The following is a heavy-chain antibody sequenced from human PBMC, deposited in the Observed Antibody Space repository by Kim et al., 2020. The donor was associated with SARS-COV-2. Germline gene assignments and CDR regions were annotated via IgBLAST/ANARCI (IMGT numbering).Heavy chain of an antibody. J-gene: IGHJ4*03. V-gene: IGHV3-66*01. Sequence: STYYTDTVRSRFASSRDKPKNTLYLQMNNVRAENTAVYYSAREDLVGFELWGQGTLVSVSS. D-gene: IGHD3-10*01. CDR2: ST. CDR3: AREDLVGFEL.